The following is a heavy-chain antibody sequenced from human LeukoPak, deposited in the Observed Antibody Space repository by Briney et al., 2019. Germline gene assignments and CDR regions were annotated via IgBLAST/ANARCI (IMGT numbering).Heavy chain of an antibody. CDR2: IYYSGST. Sequence: PSETLSLTCTVSGGSISSYYWSWIRQPPGKGLEWIGYIYYSGSTNYNPSLKSRVTISVDTSKNQFSLKLSSVTAADTAVDYCARADGYCSGGSCYSAFDIWGQGTMVTVSS. CDR3: ARADGYCSGGSCYSAFDI. J-gene: IGHJ3*02. CDR1: GGSISSYY. D-gene: IGHD2-15*01. V-gene: IGHV4-59*01.